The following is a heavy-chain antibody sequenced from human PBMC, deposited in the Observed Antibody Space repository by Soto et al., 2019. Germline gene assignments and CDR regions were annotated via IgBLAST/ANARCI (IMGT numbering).Heavy chain of an antibody. CDR1: GGSISSGDYY. D-gene: IGHD5-12*01. CDR3: ARADIVATITGNYYYGMDV. J-gene: IGHJ6*02. CDR2: TYYSGST. V-gene: IGHV4-30-4*01. Sequence: SETLSLTCTVSGGSISSGDYYWSWIRQPPGKGLEWIGYTYYSGSTYYNPSLKSRVTISVDTSKNQFSLKLSSVTAADTAVYYCARADIVATITGNYYYGMDVWGQGTTVTVSS.